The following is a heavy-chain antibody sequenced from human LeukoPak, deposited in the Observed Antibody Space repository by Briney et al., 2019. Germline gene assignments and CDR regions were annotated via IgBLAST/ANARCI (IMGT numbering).Heavy chain of an antibody. Sequence: ASVKVSCKASGYTFTGYYMHWVRQAPGQGLEWMGWINPNSGGTNYAQKFQGRVTMTRDTSISTAYMELSRLRSDDTAVYYCARDGFWAAGSPTALGGMDVWGQGTTVTVSS. CDR2: INPNSGGT. CDR1: GYTFTGYY. J-gene: IGHJ6*02. CDR3: ARDGFWAAGSPTALGGMDV. V-gene: IGHV1-2*02. D-gene: IGHD6-25*01.